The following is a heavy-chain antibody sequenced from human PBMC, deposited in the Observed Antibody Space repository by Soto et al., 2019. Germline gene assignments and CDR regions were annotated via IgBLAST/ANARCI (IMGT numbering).Heavy chain of an antibody. D-gene: IGHD2-2*02. Sequence: PGGSLRLSCAASGFTFEDYAMHWVRQAPGKGLEWVSGISWSGGSIGYADSVKGRFTISRDNAKNSLYLQMNSLRAEDTALYYCATFDIVVVPAAIRAWGMDVWGQGTTVTVSS. J-gene: IGHJ6*02. CDR3: ATFDIVVVPAAIRAWGMDV. CDR2: ISWSGGSI. V-gene: IGHV3-9*01. CDR1: GFTFEDYA.